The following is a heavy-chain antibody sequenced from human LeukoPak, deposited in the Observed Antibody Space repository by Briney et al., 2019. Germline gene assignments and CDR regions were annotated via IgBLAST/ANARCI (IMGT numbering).Heavy chain of an antibody. V-gene: IGHV3-7*03. J-gene: IGHJ4*02. CDR2: IKPDGTTK. CDR1: GFPFSSYS. Sequence: GGSLRLSCAASGFPFSSYSMTWVRQAPGKGLEWVANIKPDGTTKFYVDSVKGRLTISRDNALNSLYLQMSSLRAEDTAIYYCARSIPYGTTWYGRSDYWGQGTLVTVSS. D-gene: IGHD6-13*01. CDR3: ARSIPYGTTWYGRSDY.